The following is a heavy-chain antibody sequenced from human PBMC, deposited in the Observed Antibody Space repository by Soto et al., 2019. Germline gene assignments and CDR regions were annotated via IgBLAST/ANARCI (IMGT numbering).Heavy chain of an antibody. V-gene: IGHV4-30-4*01. Sequence: QVQLQESGPGLVKPSQTLSLTCTVSGGSISSGDYYWSWIRQPPGKGMEWIGYIYYSGSTYYNPSRKSRVTISVDTSKNQFSLKLTSVTAADTAVYYCARVRGVTYFDYWGQGTLVTVSS. D-gene: IGHD3-10*01. CDR1: GGSISSGDYY. J-gene: IGHJ4*02. CDR3: ARVRGVTYFDY. CDR2: IYYSGST.